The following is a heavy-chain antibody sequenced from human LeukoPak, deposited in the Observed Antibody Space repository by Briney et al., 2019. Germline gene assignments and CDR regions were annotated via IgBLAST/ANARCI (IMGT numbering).Heavy chain of an antibody. D-gene: IGHD4-11*01. CDR3: ARERVTTTTFDY. V-gene: IGHV3-23*01. Sequence: GGSLRLSCAASGFTFSSYPMSWVRQAPGKGLEWVSLISSSGGSTYYADSVRGRFTISRDKAKSTLYLQMDSPRAEGTALYYCARERVTTTTFDYWGQGTLVTVSS. CDR1: GFTFSSYP. J-gene: IGHJ4*02. CDR2: ISSSGGST.